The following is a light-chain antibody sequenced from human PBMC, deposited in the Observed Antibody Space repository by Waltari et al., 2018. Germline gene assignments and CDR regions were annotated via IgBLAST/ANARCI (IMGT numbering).Light chain of an antibody. CDR3: QQRSNWPQIT. CDR1: QSVSSY. V-gene: IGKV3-11*01. CDR2: DAS. J-gene: IGKJ5*01. Sequence: EIVLTQYPATLSLSPGDRATLSCRASQSVSSYLAWYQQKPGQAPRLLIYDASNRATGIPARFSGSGSGTDFTLTISSLEPEDFAVYYCQQRSNWPQITFGQGTRLEIK.